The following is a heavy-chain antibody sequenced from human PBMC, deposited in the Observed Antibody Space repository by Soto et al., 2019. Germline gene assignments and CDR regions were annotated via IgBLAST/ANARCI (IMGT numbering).Heavy chain of an antibody. D-gene: IGHD2-15*01. V-gene: IGHV3-21*01. J-gene: IGHJ3*02. CDR2: ISSSSSYI. Sequence: GGSLRLTCAASGFTFSSYSMNWVRQAPGKGLEWVSSISSSSSYIYYADSVKGRFTISRDNAKNSLYLQMNSLRAEDTAVYYCARSRCSGGSCSSDAFDIWGQGTMVTVSS. CDR3: ARSRCSGGSCSSDAFDI. CDR1: GFTFSSYS.